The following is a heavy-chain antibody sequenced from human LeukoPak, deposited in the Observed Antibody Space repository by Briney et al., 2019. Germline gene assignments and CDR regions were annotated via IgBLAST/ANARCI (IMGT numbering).Heavy chain of an antibody. CDR1: GFTFSSYA. Sequence: GGSLRLSCAASGFTFSSYAMHWVRQAPGKGLEWVAVISYDGSNKYYAGSVKGRFTISRDNSKNTLYLQMNSLRAEDTAVYYCARGVQRDGIDVWGQGTTVTVSS. D-gene: IGHD5-18*01. J-gene: IGHJ6*02. V-gene: IGHV3-30*04. CDR3: ARGVQRDGIDV. CDR2: ISYDGSNK.